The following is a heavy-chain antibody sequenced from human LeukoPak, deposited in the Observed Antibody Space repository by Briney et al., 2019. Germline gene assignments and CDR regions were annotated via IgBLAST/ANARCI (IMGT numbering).Heavy chain of an antibody. CDR3: TRDFDNPENSCPSTSCIDV. V-gene: IGHV1-8*01. CDR2: MNPNSGNT. J-gene: IGHJ6*02. D-gene: IGHD2-2*01. Sequence: ASVKVSCKASGYTFTSYDINWVRQATGQGLEWMGWMNPNSGNTGYAQKFQGRVTMTRNTSISTAYMELSSLRSDDTAVYYCTRDFDNPENSCPSTSCIDVWGQGTTVTVSS. CDR1: GYTFTSYD.